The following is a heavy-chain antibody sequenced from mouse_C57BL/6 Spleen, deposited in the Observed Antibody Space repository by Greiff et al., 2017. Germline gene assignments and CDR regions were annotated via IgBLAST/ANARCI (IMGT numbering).Heavy chain of an antibody. CDR2: ISYDGSN. Sequence: EVQLVESGPGLVKPSQSLSLTCSVTGYSFTSGYYWNWNRQFPGNKLEWMGYISYDGSNNYNPSLKNRISITRDTSTNQFFLKLNSLTTEDTATYYCTRNLLGAYGSSYDYFDYWGQGTTLTVSS. D-gene: IGHD1-1*01. CDR3: TRNLLGAYGSSYDYFDY. CDR1: GYSFTSGYY. J-gene: IGHJ2*01. V-gene: IGHV3-6*01.